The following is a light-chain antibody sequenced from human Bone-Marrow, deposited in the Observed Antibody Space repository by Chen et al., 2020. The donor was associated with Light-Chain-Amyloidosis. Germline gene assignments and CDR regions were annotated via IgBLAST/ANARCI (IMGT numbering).Light chain of an antibody. J-gene: IGKJ4*01. CDR2: DSS. Sequence: EIVLTQSPGTLSLSPGEGANFSCRASQTISSNYLTWYQQKFGQAPRRLIYDSSSRATGIPDRFTSGGSGTDFSRTIHKLEPEDFAMYCCQQYGTSPLTFGGGTKVEIK. CDR1: QTISSNY. V-gene: IGKV3-20*01. CDR3: QQYGTSPLT.